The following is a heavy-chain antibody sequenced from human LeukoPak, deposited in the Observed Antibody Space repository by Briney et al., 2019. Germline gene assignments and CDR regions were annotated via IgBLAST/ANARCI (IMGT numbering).Heavy chain of an antibody. V-gene: IGHV3-30*04. CDR3: ARDAFYSSGTYFDY. Sequence: GRSLRLSCAASGFTFSGFAIHWVRQAPGKGLEWVSVILRDGSGTYYSDSVKGRFTISRDNSKNTVYLQMNSLEPDDTAVYYCARDAFYSSGTYFDYWGQGTPVTVSS. D-gene: IGHD3-10*01. CDR1: GFTFSGFA. CDR2: ILRDGSGT. J-gene: IGHJ4*02.